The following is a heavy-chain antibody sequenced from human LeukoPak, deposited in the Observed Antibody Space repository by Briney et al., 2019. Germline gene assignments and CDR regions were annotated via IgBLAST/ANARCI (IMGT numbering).Heavy chain of an antibody. J-gene: IGHJ6*04. CDR3: AELGITMIGGV. D-gene: IGHD3-10*02. V-gene: IGHV3-21*01. Sequence: GGSLRLSCAASGFSFSDYSMNWVRQAPGKGLEWVSSISSSSSYLFYADSVKGRFTLSRDNAKNSLYLQMNSLRAEDTAVYYCAELGITMIGGVWGKGTTVTISS. CDR2: ISSSSSYL. CDR1: GFSFSDYS.